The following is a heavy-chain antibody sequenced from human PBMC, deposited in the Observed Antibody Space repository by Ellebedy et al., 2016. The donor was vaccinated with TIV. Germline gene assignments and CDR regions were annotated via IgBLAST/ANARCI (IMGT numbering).Heavy chain of an antibody. J-gene: IGHJ6*02. D-gene: IGHD3-3*01. V-gene: IGHV1-3*04. CDR2: INTGNGNT. CDR3: ATREWVDPMDV. Sequence: ASVKVSXKASGHIFTTYGIHWVRQAPGQRPEWMGWINTGNGNTKYSQTFQGRVTITSDTSATTAYMELSSLRSEDTATYYCATREWVDPMDVWGQGTTVTVSS. CDR1: GHIFTTYG.